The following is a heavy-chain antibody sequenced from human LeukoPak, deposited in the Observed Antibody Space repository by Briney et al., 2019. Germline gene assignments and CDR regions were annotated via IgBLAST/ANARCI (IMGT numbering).Heavy chain of an antibody. J-gene: IGHJ4*02. CDR1: GFTFSSYW. CDR3: AKEYDFWSGMNLDY. D-gene: IGHD3-3*01. CDR2: ISGSGGST. V-gene: IGHV3-23*01. Sequence: GGSLRLSCAASGFTFSSYWMSWVRQAPGKGLEWVAAISGSGGSTYYADSVKGRFTISRDNSKNKLYLQMNSLRAEDTAVYYCAKEYDFWSGMNLDYWGQGTLVTVSS.